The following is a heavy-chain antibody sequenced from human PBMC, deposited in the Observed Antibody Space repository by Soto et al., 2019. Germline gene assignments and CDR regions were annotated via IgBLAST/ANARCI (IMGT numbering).Heavy chain of an antibody. CDR2: IYYSGST. D-gene: IGHD3-3*01. J-gene: IGHJ4*02. CDR3: ARGLNYDFWSDYFGGYFDY. V-gene: IGHV4-30-4*01. CDR1: GGSIRSGEYY. Sequence: PSETLSLTCTVSGGSIRSGEYYLSWIRQPPGRGLEWIGHIYYSGSTSYNPSLKSRSAISGDTSKNQFSLKLSSVAAADTAVYFCARGLNYDFWSDYFGGYFDYWGQGILVTVSS.